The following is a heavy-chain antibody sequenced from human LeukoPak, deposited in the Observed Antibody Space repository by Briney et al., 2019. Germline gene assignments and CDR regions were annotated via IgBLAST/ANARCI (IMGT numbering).Heavy chain of an antibody. J-gene: IGHJ4*02. Sequence: PGGSLRLSCAASGFTFSRYSMNWVRQPPGKGLEWIGEIYHSGSTNYNPSLMSRVIISIDKSENQFSLKLRSVTAADTAVYYCARDHARDYDDYHLVFDSWGQGTLVTVSS. D-gene: IGHD4-17*01. CDR2: IYHSGST. CDR1: GFTFSRYSM. CDR3: ARDHARDYDDYHLVFDS. V-gene: IGHV4-4*02.